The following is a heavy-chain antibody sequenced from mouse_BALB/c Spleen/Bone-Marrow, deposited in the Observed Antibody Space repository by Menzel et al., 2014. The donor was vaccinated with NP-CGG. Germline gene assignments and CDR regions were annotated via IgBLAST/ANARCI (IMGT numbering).Heavy chain of an antibody. CDR1: GFTFSDYY. CDR2: ISDGGSYT. J-gene: IGHJ4*01. CDR3: AREVSMDY. Sequence: EVQVVESGGGLVKPGGSLKLSCAASGFTFSDYYMYWVRQTPEKRLEWVATISDGGSYTYYPDSVKGRFTISGDNAKNNLFLQLSSLKSEDTAMYYCAREVSMDYWGQGTSVTVSS. V-gene: IGHV5-4*02.